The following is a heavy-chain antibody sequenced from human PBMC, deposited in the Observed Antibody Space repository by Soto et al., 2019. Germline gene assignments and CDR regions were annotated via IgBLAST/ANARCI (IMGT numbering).Heavy chain of an antibody. V-gene: IGHV3-30*18. Sequence: GGSLRLSCAASGFTFSRYGMHSVRHAPGKGLAWVTGILYDASDKCYADSVKGRFTTSTQNSNNTLYLQMNSQRTEASAVYYCAKAGGGFGDCVHHWDQGTRGTVSS. J-gene: IGHJ4*02. CDR1: GFTFSRYG. CDR2: ILYDASDK. D-gene: IGHD3-10*01. CDR3: AKAGGGFGDCVHH.